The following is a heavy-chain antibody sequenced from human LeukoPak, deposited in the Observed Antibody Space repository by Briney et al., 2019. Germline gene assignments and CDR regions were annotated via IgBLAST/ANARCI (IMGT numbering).Heavy chain of an antibody. Sequence: PGRSLRLSFAASGFTFSSYAMHWVRQAPGKGLEWVAVISYDGSNKYYADSVKGRFTISRDNSKNTLYLQMNSLRAEDTAVYYCASDSTDVVVVAAYFDYWGQGTLVTVSS. D-gene: IGHD2-15*01. CDR2: ISYDGSNK. V-gene: IGHV3-30-3*01. CDR3: ASDSTDVVVVAAYFDY. J-gene: IGHJ4*02. CDR1: GFTFSSYA.